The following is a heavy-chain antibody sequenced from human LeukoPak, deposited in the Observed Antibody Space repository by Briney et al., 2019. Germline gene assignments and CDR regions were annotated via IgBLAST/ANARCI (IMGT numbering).Heavy chain of an antibody. V-gene: IGHV3-23*01. D-gene: IGHD5-18*01. J-gene: IGHJ4*02. Sequence: GGSLRLSCSASGFTFSSNATSWVRQASGKGLEWVAGISGSGGGTYYADSMKGRFTISRDNSKNTLSLQINSLRVEDTAVYYCARAGYNFGLDYWGQGALVTVSS. CDR1: GFTFSSNA. CDR3: ARAGYNFGLDY. CDR2: ISGSGGGT.